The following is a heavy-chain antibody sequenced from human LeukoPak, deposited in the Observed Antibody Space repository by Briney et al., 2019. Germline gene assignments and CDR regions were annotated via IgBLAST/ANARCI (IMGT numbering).Heavy chain of an antibody. Sequence: SQNLSLTCTVSGGSISSGDYYWSWIHQPPGKGLEWIGYISYSGSTYYTPSLKSRVTISMDTSKNQISLKLPSVTAADTAVYYCARGHGIAAAGTNWFDPWGQGTLVTVSS. CDR1: GGSISSGDYY. D-gene: IGHD6-13*01. CDR3: ARGHGIAAAGTNWFDP. V-gene: IGHV4-30-4*01. J-gene: IGHJ5*02. CDR2: ISYSGST.